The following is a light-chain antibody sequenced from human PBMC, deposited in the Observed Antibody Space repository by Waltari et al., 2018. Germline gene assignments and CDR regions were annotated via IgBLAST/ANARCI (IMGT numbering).Light chain of an antibody. Sequence: DIHLTPSPSFLSAPVGDSVTITCRASQCISSYLDWSQQKLGTAPKLLIYAASTLQSGVPSRFSGRGSGTEFNLTISSLQPEDFATYYCQQLNIYPLTFGGGTKVEIK. CDR2: AAS. CDR1: QCISSY. V-gene: IGKV1-9*01. CDR3: QQLNIYPLT. J-gene: IGKJ4*01.